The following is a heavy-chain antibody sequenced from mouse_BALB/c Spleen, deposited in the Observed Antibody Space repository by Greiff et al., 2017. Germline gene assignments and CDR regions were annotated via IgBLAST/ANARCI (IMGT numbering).Heavy chain of an antibody. CDR2: IHYSGST. V-gene: IGHV3-1*02. CDR3: AREGYWDLDY. D-gene: IGHD4-1*01. J-gene: IGHJ2*01. CDR1: GYSITSGYI. Sequence: EVQVVESGPDLVKPSQSLSLTCTVTGYSITSGYIWRLIRKLPGNKLEWRGYIHYSGSTNYNPSLKSRISITRDTSKNPFCLQLNSVTTEDTATYYCAREGYWDLDYWGQGTTLTVSA.